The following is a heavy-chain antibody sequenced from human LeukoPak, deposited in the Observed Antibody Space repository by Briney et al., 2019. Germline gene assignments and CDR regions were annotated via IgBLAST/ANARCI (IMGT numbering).Heavy chain of an antibody. D-gene: IGHD6-6*01. CDR3: ARDSSSSDY. Sequence: PGGSLRLSCAASGFTFSTYGMHWVRQAPGKGLEWVAVISFDGNNEYYADSVKGRFTISRDNSKNTLYLQMNSLRAEDTAVYYCARDSSSSDYWGQGTLVTVSS. J-gene: IGHJ4*02. CDR1: GFTFSTYG. CDR2: ISFDGNNE. V-gene: IGHV3-30*03.